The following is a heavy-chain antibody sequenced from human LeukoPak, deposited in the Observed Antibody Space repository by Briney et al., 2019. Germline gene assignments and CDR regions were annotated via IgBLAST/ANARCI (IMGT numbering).Heavy chain of an antibody. D-gene: IGHD3-9*01. CDR2: ISWNSGSI. Sequence: GGSLRLSCAASGFTFDDYAMHWVRQAPGKGLEWVSGISWNSGSIGYADSVKGRFTISRDNTKNSLYLQMNTLRVEDTAVYYCTRDLMDYDVSTGLHHYYMDVWGQGTTVTVSS. J-gene: IGHJ6*02. CDR1: GFTFDDYA. CDR3: TRDLMDYDVSTGLHHYYMDV. V-gene: IGHV3-9*01.